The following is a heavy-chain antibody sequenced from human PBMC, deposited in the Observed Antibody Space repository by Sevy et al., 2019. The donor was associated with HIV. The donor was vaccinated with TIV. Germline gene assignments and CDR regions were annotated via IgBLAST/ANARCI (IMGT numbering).Heavy chain of an antibody. CDR2: ISYDEAHK. D-gene: IGHD3-10*01. CDR1: GFTFRTSG. CDR3: AKDYSAGITMVRGAYRARGDYFDY. Sequence: GGSLRLSCVTSGFTFRTSGMHWVRQSPGKGLECVAVISYDEAHKNYADSVKGRFSISKDNSKNTLYLQMSSLRTEDTAVYYCAKDYSAGITMVRGAYRARGDYFDYWGQGTQVTVSS. V-gene: IGHV3-30*18. J-gene: IGHJ4*02.